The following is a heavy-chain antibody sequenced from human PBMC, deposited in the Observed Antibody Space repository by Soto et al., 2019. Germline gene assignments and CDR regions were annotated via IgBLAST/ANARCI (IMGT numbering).Heavy chain of an antibody. D-gene: IGHD6-25*01. CDR2: IYSGGTT. CDR3: ARGSTATINDY. V-gene: IGHV3-53*01. Sequence: PGGSLRLSCAASGFTVSSSYMTWVRQAPGRGLEWVSVIYSGGTTYYAESVKGRFTISRDNSKNTLYLQMNSLRAEDTAVYYCARGSTATINDYWGQGALVTVSS. J-gene: IGHJ4*02. CDR1: GFTVSSSY.